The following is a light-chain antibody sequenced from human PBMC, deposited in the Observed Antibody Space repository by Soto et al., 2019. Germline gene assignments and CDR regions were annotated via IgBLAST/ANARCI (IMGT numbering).Light chain of an antibody. CDR3: AACYDSLNGVV. Sequence: QSVLTQPPSASGTPGQSVTISCSGSNSNIGRNTVNWYQQLPGRAPKLLIYTNIQRPSGVPDRFSGSKSGTSASVAISGLQSGDEADYYCAACYDSLNGVVFGGGTKLTVL. CDR1: NSNIGRNT. CDR2: TNI. J-gene: IGLJ2*01. V-gene: IGLV1-44*01.